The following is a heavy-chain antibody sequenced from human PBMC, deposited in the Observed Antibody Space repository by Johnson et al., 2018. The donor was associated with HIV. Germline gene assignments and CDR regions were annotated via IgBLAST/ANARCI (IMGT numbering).Heavy chain of an antibody. CDR3: ARAGEWEPTDDAFDI. V-gene: IGHV3-20*04. J-gene: IGHJ3*02. Sequence: VQLVESGGGVLRPGGSLRLSCAASGFTFDDYGMSWVRQAPGKGLEWVSGINWNGGSTGYADSVKGRFTISRDNAKNSMYLQMNSLRAEDTAVYYCARAGEWEPTDDAFDIWGQGTMVTVSS. CDR1: GFTFDDYG. CDR2: INWNGGST. D-gene: IGHD1-26*01.